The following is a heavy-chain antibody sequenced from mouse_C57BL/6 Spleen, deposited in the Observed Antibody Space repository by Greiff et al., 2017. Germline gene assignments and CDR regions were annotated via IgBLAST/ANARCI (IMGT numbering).Heavy chain of an antibody. D-gene: IGHD1-1*01. J-gene: IGHJ3*01. CDR2: INPSSGYT. V-gene: IGHV1-7*01. CDR1: GYTFTSYW. CDR3: ARGDYYYGSSPAWFAY. Sequence: QVQLKQSGAELAKPGASVKLSCKASGYTFTSYWMHWVKQRPGQGLEWIGYINPSSGYTKYNQKFKDKATLTADKSSSTAYMQLSSLTYEDSAVYYCARGDYYYGSSPAWFAYWGQGTLVTVSA.